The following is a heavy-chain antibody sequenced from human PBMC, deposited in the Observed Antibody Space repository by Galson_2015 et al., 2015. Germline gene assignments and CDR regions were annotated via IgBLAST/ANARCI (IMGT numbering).Heavy chain of an antibody. CDR2: INSDGTSK. D-gene: IGHD3-16*01. V-gene: IGHV3-74*01. J-gene: IGHJ4*02. CDR1: GFTFSSAW. CDR3: ARDPLWDRTECFDY. Sequence: SLRLSCAASGFTFSSAWMHWVRQAPGKGLVWISRINSDGTSKTYADSVKGRFTISRDNAKNTLYLQMNSLRAEDTAVYYCARDPLWDRTECFDYWGQGTLVTVSS.